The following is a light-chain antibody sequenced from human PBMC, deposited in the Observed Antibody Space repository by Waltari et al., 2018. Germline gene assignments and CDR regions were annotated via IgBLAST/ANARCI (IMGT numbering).Light chain of an antibody. CDR3: VSYTGSSTLEWV. CDR1: SSAIGTSHH. J-gene: IGLJ3*02. Sequence: QSALTQPASVSGSPGQSITISCTGTSSAIGTSHHVSWYQQHPGKAPKIMISDVSDRPSGVSNRFSGSKSGNTASLTISGLQAEDEADYYCVSYTGSSTLEWVFGGGTKLTVL. CDR2: DVS. V-gene: IGLV2-14*03.